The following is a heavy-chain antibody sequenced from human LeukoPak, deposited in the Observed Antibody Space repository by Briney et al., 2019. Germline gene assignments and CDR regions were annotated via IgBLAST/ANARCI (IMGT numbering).Heavy chain of an antibody. J-gene: IGHJ3*01. CDR3: ARSSYRSSSSV. CDR1: GFTFSGFW. Sequence: GGSLRLSCAVSGFTFSGFWMSWSRQAPGKGLEWVASINSDGSEGYYADVVKGRFTISRDNAKNSLYLQINSLRAEDTAVYYCARSSYRSSSSVWGQGTMVTVSS. V-gene: IGHV3-7*03. CDR2: INSDGSEG. D-gene: IGHD6-6*01.